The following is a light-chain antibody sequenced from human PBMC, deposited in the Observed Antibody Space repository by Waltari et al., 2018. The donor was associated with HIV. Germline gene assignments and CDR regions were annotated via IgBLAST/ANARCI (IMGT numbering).Light chain of an antibody. Sequence: QSVVTQPPSVSGTPGQRGTIYCSGSGSNIGSNILNWYQPLPGTAPKLLIYSDDQRPSGVPDRFSGSKSGTSASLAISGLQSEDEADYYCAVWDDSLNGYVFGTGTKVTVL. CDR2: SDD. J-gene: IGLJ1*01. CDR1: GSNIGSNI. CDR3: AVWDDSLNGYV. V-gene: IGLV1-44*01.